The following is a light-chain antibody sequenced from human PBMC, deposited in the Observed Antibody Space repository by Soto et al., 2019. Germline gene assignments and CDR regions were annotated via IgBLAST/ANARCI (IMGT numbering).Light chain of an antibody. CDR3: SAYAGSNNFV. CDR1: SSDVGGYNY. CDR2: EVS. Sequence: QSALTQPPSASGSPGQSVTISCTGTSSDVGGYNYVSWYQQHPGKAPKLMIYEVSERPSGVPDRFSGSKSSNTASLTVSGLQPEDEDDYYCSAYAGSNNFVCGAGTKVTLL. J-gene: IGLJ1*01. V-gene: IGLV2-8*01.